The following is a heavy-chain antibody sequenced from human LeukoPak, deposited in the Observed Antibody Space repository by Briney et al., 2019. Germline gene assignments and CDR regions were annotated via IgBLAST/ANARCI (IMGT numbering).Heavy chain of an antibody. CDR2: ISSHGGST. CDR1: GFTFSSYA. D-gene: IGHD2-8*01. V-gene: IGHV3-64*04. Sequence: GGSLRLSCSASGFTFSSYAMHWVRQAPGKGLEYVSAISSHGGSTYYADSVKGRFTISRDNSKNTLYLQMNSLRAEDTAVYYCASMYFSQYLQHWGQGTLVTVSS. CDR3: ASMYFSQYLQH. J-gene: IGHJ1*01.